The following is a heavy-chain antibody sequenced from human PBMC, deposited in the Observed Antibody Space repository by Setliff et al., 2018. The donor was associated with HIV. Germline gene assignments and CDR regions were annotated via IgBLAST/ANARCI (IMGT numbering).Heavy chain of an antibody. CDR2: INAGNGNT. Sequence: ASVKVSCKASGYTFTNYAMHWVRQAPGQRLEWMGWINAGNGNTKYSQKFQGRVTITRDTSASTVYMELSSLRSEDTAVYYCARDHQWLLRGSYYYYYYMDVWGKGTTVTV. D-gene: IGHD5-12*01. J-gene: IGHJ6*03. CDR1: GYTFTNYA. CDR3: ARDHQWLLRGSYYYYYYMDV. V-gene: IGHV1-3*01.